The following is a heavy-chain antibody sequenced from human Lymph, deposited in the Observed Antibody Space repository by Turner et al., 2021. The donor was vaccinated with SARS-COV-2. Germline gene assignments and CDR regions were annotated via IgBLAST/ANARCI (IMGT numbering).Heavy chain of an antibody. V-gene: IGHV3-30*18. Sequence: QERLLEPGGGVVQPGRTLRPPCPASGFTFSNYGMHWVRQAPGKGLEWVAVISYDGSNKYYADSVKGRFTISRDNSKNALYLQMSSLRAEDTAVYYCAKDFGARGDGLFDIWGQGTMVTVSS. J-gene: IGHJ3*02. CDR2: ISYDGSNK. CDR3: AKDFGARGDGLFDI. D-gene: IGHD3-10*01. CDR1: GFTFSNYG.